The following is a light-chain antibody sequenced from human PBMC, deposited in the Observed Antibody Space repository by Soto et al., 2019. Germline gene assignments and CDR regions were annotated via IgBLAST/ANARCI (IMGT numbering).Light chain of an antibody. V-gene: IGLV2-14*01. CDR1: SSDVRTYMY. Sequence: QSALTQPRSVSGSPGQSVTISCTGTSSDVRTYMYVSWFQQHPGKAPKLIIYEVTYRPSGVSNRFSGSKSGNTASLTISGLQADDEADYYCSSYTSSGTLVFGTGTKVTVL. CDR3: SSYTSSGTLV. CDR2: EVT. J-gene: IGLJ1*01.